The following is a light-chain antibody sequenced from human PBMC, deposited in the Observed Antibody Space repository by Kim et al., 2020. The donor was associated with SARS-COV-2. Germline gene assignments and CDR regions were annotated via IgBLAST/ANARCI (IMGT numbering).Light chain of an antibody. CDR3: QSYDNSLGAYV. J-gene: IGLJ1*01. Sequence: RVPNAFTGTSSNVATSFDVHCYQQLPGSAPKLLIYANTHRPSGVPDRFSGSKSGTPASLAITGLQAEDEADYYCQSYDNSLGAYVFATGTKVTVL. CDR1: SSNVATSFD. CDR2: ANT. V-gene: IGLV1-40*01.